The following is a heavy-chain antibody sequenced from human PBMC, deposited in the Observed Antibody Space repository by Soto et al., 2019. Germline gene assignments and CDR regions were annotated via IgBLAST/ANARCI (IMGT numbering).Heavy chain of an antibody. CDR2: ISSDVVNY. CDR3: AGGGAWTPEGLGY. CDR1: GFTFSSFA. J-gene: IGHJ4*02. D-gene: IGHD2-15*01. V-gene: IGHV3-30-3*01. Sequence: QVQLVESGGGVVQPGRSLRLSCAASGFTFSSFAMHWVRQAPGKGLEWLAVISSDVVNYYYAESVKGRFTISRDNSKNTRYLQMNRLRNEDTPVYYRAGGGAWTPEGLGYWGQGTLVTVSS.